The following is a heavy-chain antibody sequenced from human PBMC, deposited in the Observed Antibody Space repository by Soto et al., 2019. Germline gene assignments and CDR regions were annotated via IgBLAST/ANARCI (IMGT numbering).Heavy chain of an antibody. CDR2: ITRTDST. V-gene: IGHV3-23*01. CDR3: AKALVGEVGATDY. CDR1: GFTFSNYA. J-gene: IGHJ4*02. D-gene: IGHD1-26*01. Sequence: PGGSLRLSCTASGFTFSNYAMSWVRQAPGKGREWVSAITRTDSTYYADSVKGRFTTSRDNSRNTLYLQMNSLGAEDAALYYCAKALVGEVGATDYWGQGTLVTVSS.